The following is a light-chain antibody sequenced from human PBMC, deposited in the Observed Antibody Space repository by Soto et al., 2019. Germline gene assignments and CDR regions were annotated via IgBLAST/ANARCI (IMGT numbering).Light chain of an antibody. V-gene: IGKV3-15*01. CDR1: QSIGTK. J-gene: IGKJ1*01. CDR3: QQYSSWLWT. CDR2: GAS. Sequence: IVMTQSPATLSVSPGERANLSCRASQSIGTKLAWYQQTPGQAPRLLIYGASNRATGVPARISGSVSGTEFTPTTASLQSEDFAVYYCQQYSSWLWTFGQGTKVEIK.